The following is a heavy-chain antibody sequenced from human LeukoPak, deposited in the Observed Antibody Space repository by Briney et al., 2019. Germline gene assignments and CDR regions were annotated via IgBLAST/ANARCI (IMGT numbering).Heavy chain of an antibody. Sequence: GGSLRLSCAASGFTFTYYGMTWVRQAPGKGLEWVSTISENGDKTLYADSVKGRFTISRDNSKNTLYLQMNSLRAEDTAVYYCANYRGSSWYYFDYWGQGTLVTVSS. CDR2: ISENGDKT. V-gene: IGHV3-23*01. CDR3: ANYRGSSWYYFDY. D-gene: IGHD6-6*01. J-gene: IGHJ4*02. CDR1: GFTFTYYG.